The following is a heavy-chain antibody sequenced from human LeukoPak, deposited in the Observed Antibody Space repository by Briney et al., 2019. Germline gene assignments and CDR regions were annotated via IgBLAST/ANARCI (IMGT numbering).Heavy chain of an antibody. CDR3: ARSSRGSYQVFDY. CDR1: GGSISSYY. CDR2: IYYSGST. J-gene: IGHJ4*02. D-gene: IGHD1-26*01. V-gene: IGHV4-59*01. Sequence: PSETLSLTCTVSGGSISSYYWSWIRQPPGKGLEWIGYIYYSGSTNYNPSLKSRITISVDTSKNQFSLKLSSVTAADTAVYYCARSSRGSYQVFDYWGQGTLVTVSS.